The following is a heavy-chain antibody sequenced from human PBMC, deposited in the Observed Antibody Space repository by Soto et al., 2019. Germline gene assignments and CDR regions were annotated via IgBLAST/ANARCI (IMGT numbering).Heavy chain of an antibody. Sequence: GGSLRLSCAASGFTFSSYSMNWVRQAPGKGLEWVSYISSSSSTIYYADSVKGRFTISRDNAKNSLYLQMNSLRAEDTAVYYCARDSTLADVLLWFGANYYYYGMDVWGQGTTVTVSS. V-gene: IGHV3-48*04. D-gene: IGHD3-10*01. CDR3: ARDSTLADVLLWFGANYYYYGMDV. CDR2: ISSSSSTI. CDR1: GFTFSSYS. J-gene: IGHJ6*02.